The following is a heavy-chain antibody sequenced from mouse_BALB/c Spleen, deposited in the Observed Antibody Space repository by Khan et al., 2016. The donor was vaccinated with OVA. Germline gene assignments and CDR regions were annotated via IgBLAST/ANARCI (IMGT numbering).Heavy chain of an antibody. Sequence: QIQLVQSGPELKKPGETVKISCKASGFTFTNYGMNWVKQAPGKGLKWMGWINTYTGEPTYADDFKGRFVFSLETSASTAYLQINNLKNEDTSSYFCARVNYCYDRYFDVWGAGTTVTVSS. V-gene: IGHV9-3-1*01. J-gene: IGHJ1*01. CDR1: GFTFTNYG. D-gene: IGHD2-12*01. CDR2: INTYTGEP. CDR3: ARVNYCYDRYFDV.